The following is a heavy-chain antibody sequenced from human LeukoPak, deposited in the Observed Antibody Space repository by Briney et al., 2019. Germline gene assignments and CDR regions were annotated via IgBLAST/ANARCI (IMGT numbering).Heavy chain of an antibody. CDR3: ARHALAGFDY. Sequence: SETLSLTCTVSGGSISSYYWSWIRQPPGKGLEWIGYIYYSGSTNYNPSLKSRVTISVDTSKNQFSLKLSSVTAADTAVYYCARHALAGFDYWGQGTLVTVSS. J-gene: IGHJ4*02. CDR1: GGSISSYY. V-gene: IGHV4-59*08. CDR2: IYYSGST. D-gene: IGHD6-19*01.